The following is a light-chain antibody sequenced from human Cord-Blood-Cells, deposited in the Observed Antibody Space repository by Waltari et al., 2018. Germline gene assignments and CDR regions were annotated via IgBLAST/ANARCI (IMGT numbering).Light chain of an antibody. Sequence: QSALTQPRSVSGSPGQSVTISCTGTSSDVGGYNHVSWYQQHPGKAPKLMIYDVSKRPSGVPDRFSGSKSGNTASLTISGLQAEDEADYYCCSYAGSSDVVFGGGTKLTVL. CDR1: SSDVGGYNH. CDR2: DVS. V-gene: IGLV2-11*01. CDR3: CSYAGSSDVV. J-gene: IGLJ2*01.